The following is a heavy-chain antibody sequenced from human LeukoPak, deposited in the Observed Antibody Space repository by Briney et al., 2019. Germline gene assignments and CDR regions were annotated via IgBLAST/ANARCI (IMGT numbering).Heavy chain of an antibody. CDR1: GFIFSNYA. J-gene: IGHJ4*02. V-gene: IGHV3-23*01. Sequence: GGSLRLSCETSGFIFSNYAMTWVRQAPGKGLEWVSSISGNAGSTYYIDSVKGRFTISRDNSKNTLFLQMNSLRAEDTGMYYCAKYGAPGWSGYCDYWGQGTLVTVSS. CDR3: AKYGAPGWSGYCDY. D-gene: IGHD4/OR15-4a*01. CDR2: ISGNAGST.